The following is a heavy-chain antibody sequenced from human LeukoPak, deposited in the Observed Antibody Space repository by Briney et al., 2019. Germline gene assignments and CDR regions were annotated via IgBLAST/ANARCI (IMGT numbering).Heavy chain of an antibody. Sequence: PGGSLRLSSAASGFTFSSYSMNWVRQAPGKGLEWVSYISSSSSTIYYADSVKGRFTISRDNAKNSLYLQMNSLRAEDTAVYYCARERGTYYYGSGSYYKNWFDSWGQGTLVTVSS. CDR1: GFTFSSYS. V-gene: IGHV3-48*04. CDR2: ISSSSSTI. CDR3: ARERGTYYYGSGSYYKNWFDS. D-gene: IGHD3-10*01. J-gene: IGHJ5*01.